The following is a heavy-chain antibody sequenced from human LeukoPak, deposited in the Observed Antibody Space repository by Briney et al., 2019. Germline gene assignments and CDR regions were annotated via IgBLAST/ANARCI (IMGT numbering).Heavy chain of an antibody. CDR2: ISAYNGNT. V-gene: IGHV1-18*04. Sequence: ASVKVSCKASGYTFTGHYLYWVRQAPGQGLEWMGWISAYNGNTNYAQKLQGRVTMTTDTSTSTAYMELRSLRSDDTAVYYCARVASVVPAAGDYWGQGTLVTVSS. CDR3: ARVASVVPAAGDY. J-gene: IGHJ4*02. D-gene: IGHD2-2*01. CDR1: GYTFTGHY.